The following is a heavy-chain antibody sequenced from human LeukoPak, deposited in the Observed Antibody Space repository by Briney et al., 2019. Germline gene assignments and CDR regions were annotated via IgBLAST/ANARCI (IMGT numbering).Heavy chain of an antibody. J-gene: IGHJ4*02. CDR2: INHSGST. CDR3: ARGRRSSGYHSAVDY. D-gene: IGHD3-22*01. CDR1: GGSFSGYY. Sequence: KPSETLSLTCAVYGGSFSGYYWSWIRQPPGKGLEWSGEINHSGSTNYNPSLKSRVTISVDTSKNQFSLKLSSVTAADTAVYYCARGRRSSGYHSAVDYWGQGTLVTVSS. V-gene: IGHV4-34*01.